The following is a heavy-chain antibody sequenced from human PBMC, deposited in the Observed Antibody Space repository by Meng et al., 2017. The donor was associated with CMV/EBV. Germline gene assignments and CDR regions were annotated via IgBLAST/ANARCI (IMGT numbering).Heavy chain of an antibody. Sequence: EPGQESCTSPLTHPLTFTVPCNAFGSGNCSWRGGRRTPGKRPEWIGYIHNSGSTGYNPSLGSRLIISIDKSRNQFYLQLTSVTAADTAVYYCVTRFPNTNAYPAVFDFWGQGTLVTVSS. V-gene: IGHV4-30-4*01. CDR2: IHNSGST. CDR3: VTRFPNTNAYPAVFDF. J-gene: IGHJ4*02. CDR1: CNAFGSGNCS. D-gene: IGHD2-8*01.